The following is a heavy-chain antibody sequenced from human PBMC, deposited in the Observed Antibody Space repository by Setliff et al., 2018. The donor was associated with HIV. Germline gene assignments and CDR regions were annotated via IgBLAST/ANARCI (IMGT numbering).Heavy chain of an antibody. CDR3: SRWPFDY. CDR2: IDLGGSII. J-gene: IGHJ4*02. V-gene: IGHV3-48*04. Sequence: PGGSLRLSCEASGFIFSHYILTWVRQAPGRELELVSYIDLGGSIIHYADSVRGRFTISRDDARKSVFLQMDSLRAEDTAMYYCSRWPFDYWGQGALVTVSS. CDR1: GFIFSHYI. D-gene: IGHD5-12*01.